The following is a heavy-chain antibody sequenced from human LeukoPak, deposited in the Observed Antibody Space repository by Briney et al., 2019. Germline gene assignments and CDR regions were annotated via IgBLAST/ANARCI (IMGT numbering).Heavy chain of an antibody. D-gene: IGHD4-17*01. J-gene: IGHJ4*02. V-gene: IGHV3-23*01. Sequence: AGGSLRLSCAASGFTFNNYAMNWVRQAPGKGLEWVSSISGGGETTYYADSAKGRFTISRDNSQNTLYLQINSLRAEDTAVYYCARDYADYVGYFFFDYWGQGTLVTVSS. CDR1: GFTFNNYA. CDR2: ISGGGETT. CDR3: ARDYADYVGYFFFDY.